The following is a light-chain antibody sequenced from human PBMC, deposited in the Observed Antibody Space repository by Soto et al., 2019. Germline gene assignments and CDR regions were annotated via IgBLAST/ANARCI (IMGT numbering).Light chain of an antibody. V-gene: IGKV4-1*01. J-gene: IGKJ4*01. CDR1: QNVLYRSSNKSY. Sequence: DIVMTQSPDFLAVSLGERATITCKSSQNVLYRSSNKSYLAWYQQRPGQPPRLLIYDASNRATDIPARFSGSGSGTDFTLTISSLEPEDFAVYYCQQRGNWPLTFGGGTKVEI. CDR2: DAS. CDR3: QQRGNWPLT.